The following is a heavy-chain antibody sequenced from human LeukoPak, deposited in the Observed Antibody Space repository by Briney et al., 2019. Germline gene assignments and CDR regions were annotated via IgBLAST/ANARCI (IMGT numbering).Heavy chain of an antibody. CDR3: ARELHYYDSRGYFDY. J-gene: IGHJ4*02. CDR2: ISSSTSYL. Sequence: GGSLRLSCAASEFTFSSYSMNWVRQAPGKGLEWVSSISSSTSYLYYADSVKGRFTISRDNAKNSLYLQMNSLRAEDTAVYYCARELHYYDSRGYFDYWGQGTLVTVSS. CDR1: EFTFSSYS. D-gene: IGHD3-22*01. V-gene: IGHV3-21*01.